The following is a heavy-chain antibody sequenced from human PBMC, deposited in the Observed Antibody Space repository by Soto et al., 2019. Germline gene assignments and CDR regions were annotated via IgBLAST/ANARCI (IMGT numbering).Heavy chain of an antibody. Sequence: GGSLRLSCAASGFSFSAYAMNWVRQAPGKGLQWVSGLVGSGADKNYADSVKGRFTISRDNSKNSLYLEMNSLRTEDTALYYCVKDIAATHFTNWSNYWGQGTLVTVSS. CDR1: GFSFSAYA. CDR2: LVGSGADK. J-gene: IGHJ4*02. V-gene: IGHV3-23*01. CDR3: VKDIAATHFTNWSNY. D-gene: IGHD1-1*01.